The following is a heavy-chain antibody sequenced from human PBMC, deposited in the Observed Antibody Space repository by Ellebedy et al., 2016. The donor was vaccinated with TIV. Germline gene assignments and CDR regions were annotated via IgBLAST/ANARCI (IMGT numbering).Heavy chain of an antibody. CDR2: IYYTGST. V-gene: IGHV4-59*01. CDR1: GDSINSYY. Sequence: MPSETLSLTCTVSGDSINSYYWSWIRQPPGKGLEWIGFIYYTGSTKYNPSLESRVTLSVDRSRNELSFKLTSVTAADTAVYYCARASQGAFDIWGLGTMVTVSS. CDR3: ARASQGAFDI. J-gene: IGHJ3*02.